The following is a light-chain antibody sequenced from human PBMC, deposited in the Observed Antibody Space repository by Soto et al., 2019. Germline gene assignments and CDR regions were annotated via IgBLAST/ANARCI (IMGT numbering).Light chain of an antibody. CDR2: GAS. Sequence: EIVMTQSPATLSVSPGERATLSCRASQSVSSNLAWYQQKPGQAPRLLIYGASTRATGIPARFSGSRSGTEFTLTISSLQSEDFAVYYCQQYGSSPVTFGPGTKVDIK. V-gene: IGKV3-15*01. J-gene: IGKJ3*01. CDR1: QSVSSN. CDR3: QQYGSSPVT.